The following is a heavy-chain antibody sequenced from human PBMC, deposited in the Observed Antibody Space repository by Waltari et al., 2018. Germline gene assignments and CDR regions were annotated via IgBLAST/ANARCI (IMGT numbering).Heavy chain of an antibody. D-gene: IGHD4-17*01. J-gene: IGHJ3*02. CDR2: IYHSGST. CDR1: GGSISSGGYS. V-gene: IGHV4-30-2*01. Sequence: QLQLQESGSGLVKPSQTLSLTCAVSGGSISSGGYSWSWIRQPPGKGLEWIGYIYHSGSTYYNPSLKSRVTISVDRSKNQFSLKLSSVTAADTAVYYCARTRRELYGDYDHDAFDIWGQGTMVTVSS. CDR3: ARTRRELYGDYDHDAFDI.